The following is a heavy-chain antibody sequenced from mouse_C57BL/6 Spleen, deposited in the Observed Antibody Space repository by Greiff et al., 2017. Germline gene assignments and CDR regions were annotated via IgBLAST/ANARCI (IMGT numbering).Heavy chain of an antibody. V-gene: IGHV5-17*01. D-gene: IGHD2-5*01. CDR3: ARSNYGY. CDR2: ISSGSSTI. Sequence: EVQGVESGGGLVKPGGSLKLSCAASGFTFSDYGMHWVRQAPEKGLEWVAYISSGSSTIYYAATVQGRFTISRDNAKNTLFLQMTSLRSEDTAMYYCARSNYGYWGQGTTLTVSS. J-gene: IGHJ2*01. CDR1: GFTFSDYG.